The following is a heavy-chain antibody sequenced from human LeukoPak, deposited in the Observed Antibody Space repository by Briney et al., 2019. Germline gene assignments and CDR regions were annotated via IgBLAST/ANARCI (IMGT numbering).Heavy chain of an antibody. D-gene: IGHD6-13*01. Sequence: PSETLSLTCTVSGGSISSYYWSWIRQPPGKGLEWIGYIYYSGSTNYNPSLKSRVTISVDTSKNQFSLKLSSVTAAGTAVYYCARDGSSGIDYWGQGTLVTVSS. J-gene: IGHJ4*02. CDR2: IYYSGST. V-gene: IGHV4-59*01. CDR1: GGSISSYY. CDR3: ARDGSSGIDY.